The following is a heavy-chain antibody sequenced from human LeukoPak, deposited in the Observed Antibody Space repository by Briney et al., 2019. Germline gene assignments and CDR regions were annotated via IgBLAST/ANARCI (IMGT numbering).Heavy chain of an antibody. CDR3: ASGGHLDY. V-gene: IGHV3-7*03. J-gene: IGHJ4*02. D-gene: IGHD3-16*01. Sequence: GGSLRLSGAASGITFSRFWMSWVRQAPGKGLQWVANINQDGSEKHYVDSVKGRFTISRDNAENSLYLQMNSLRAEDTAVYYCASGGHLDYWGQGALVTVAS. CDR1: GITFSRFW. CDR2: INQDGSEK.